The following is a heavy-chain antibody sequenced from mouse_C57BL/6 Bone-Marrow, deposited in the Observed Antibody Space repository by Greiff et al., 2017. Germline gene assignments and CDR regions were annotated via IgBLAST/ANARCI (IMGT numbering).Heavy chain of an antibody. CDR2: IHPNSGST. J-gene: IGHJ2*01. Sequence: QVQLQQPGAELVKPGASVKLSCKASGYTFTSYWMHWVKQRPGQGLEWIGMIHPNSGSTNYNEKFKSKATLTVDKSSSTAYMQLSSLTSEDSAVYYCAREVLSYYFDYWGQGTTLTVSS. CDR1: GYTFTSYW. V-gene: IGHV1-64*01. CDR3: AREVLSYYFDY. D-gene: IGHD1-1*02.